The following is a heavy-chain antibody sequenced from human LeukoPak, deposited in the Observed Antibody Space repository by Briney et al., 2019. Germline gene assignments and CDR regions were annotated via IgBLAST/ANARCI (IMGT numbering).Heavy chain of an antibody. Sequence: PSETLSLTCTVSGGSISSYYWGWIRQPPGKGLEWIGYIYASGTTNYNPSLKSRLTISTDTSKTQFSLRLSSVTAADTAVYYCARLVSGYYYYMDVWGKGTTVTVSS. CDR1: GGSISSYY. D-gene: IGHD2-21*01. J-gene: IGHJ6*03. V-gene: IGHV4-4*09. CDR2: IYASGTT. CDR3: ARLVSGYYYYMDV.